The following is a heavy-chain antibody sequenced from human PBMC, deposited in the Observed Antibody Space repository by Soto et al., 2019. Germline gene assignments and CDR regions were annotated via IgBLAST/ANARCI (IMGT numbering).Heavy chain of an antibody. D-gene: IGHD3-10*01. J-gene: IGHJ6*02. CDR1: GGSIRSGGYY. CDR2: IYYSGST. Sequence: SETLSLTCTVSGGSIRSGGYYWSWIRQHPGKGLEWIGYIYYSGSTNYNPSLKSRVTISVDTSKNQFSLKLSSVTAADTAMYYCARDLTRITMVRGVSDYGMDVWGQGTTVTVSS. CDR3: ARDLTRITMVRGVSDYGMDV. V-gene: IGHV4-61*08.